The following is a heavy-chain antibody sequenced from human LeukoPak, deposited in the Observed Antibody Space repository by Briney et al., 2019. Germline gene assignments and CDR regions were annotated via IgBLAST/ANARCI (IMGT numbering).Heavy chain of an antibody. Sequence: GGSLRLSCAASGFTFSDFYMSWIRQAPGKGLEWVGFIRSKAYGGTTEYAASVKGRFTISRDDSKSIAYLQMNSLKTEDTAVYYCTRGGGFDPWGQGTLVTVSS. V-gene: IGHV3-49*03. J-gene: IGHJ5*02. CDR1: GFTFSDFY. CDR2: IRSKAYGGTT. CDR3: TRGGGFDP.